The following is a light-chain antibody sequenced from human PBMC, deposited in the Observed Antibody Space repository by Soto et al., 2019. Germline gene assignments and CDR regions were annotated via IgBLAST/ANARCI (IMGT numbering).Light chain of an antibody. Sequence: EIVLSQSPGTLSLSPGERATLSCRASQSVSSSFFAWYQQRPGQAPRLLIYGASSRATGIPDRFSGSGSGTDFTLTISRLEPEDFAVYYCQQYGSSPPTFGRGTKVEVK. J-gene: IGKJ1*01. V-gene: IGKV3-20*01. CDR3: QQYGSSPPT. CDR1: QSVSSSF. CDR2: GAS.